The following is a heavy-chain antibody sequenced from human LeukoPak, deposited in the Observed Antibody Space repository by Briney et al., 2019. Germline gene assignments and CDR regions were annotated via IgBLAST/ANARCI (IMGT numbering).Heavy chain of an antibody. CDR2: INPDSGGT. CDR3: ARLREGLYHFDY. CDR1: GGTFSSYA. Sequence: ASVKVSCKASGGTFSSYAISWMRQAPGQGLEWMGWINPDSGGTKYAQWLQGRVTMTRDTSISTAYMELSRLSSDDTAVYYCARLREGLYHFDYWGQGTLVGVSS. J-gene: IGHJ4*02. D-gene: IGHD3-16*02. V-gene: IGHV1-2*02.